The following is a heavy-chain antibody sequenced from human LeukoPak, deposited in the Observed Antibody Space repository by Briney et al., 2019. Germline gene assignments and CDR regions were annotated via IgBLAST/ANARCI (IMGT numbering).Heavy chain of an antibody. Sequence: SETLSLXCTVSGGSISSYYWSWIRQPPGKGLEWIGYIYYSGSTNYNPSLKSRVTISVDTSKNQFSLKLSSVTAADTAVYYCSRGDWQQPVAFDIWGQGTMVTVSS. CDR1: GGSISSYY. V-gene: IGHV4-59*01. D-gene: IGHD6-13*01. CDR3: SRGDWQQPVAFDI. J-gene: IGHJ3*02. CDR2: IYYSGST.